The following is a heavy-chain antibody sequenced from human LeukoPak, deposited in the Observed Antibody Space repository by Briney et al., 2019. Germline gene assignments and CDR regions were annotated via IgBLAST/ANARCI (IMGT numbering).Heavy chain of an antibody. J-gene: IGHJ4*02. Sequence: GGSLRLSCAASGFTFSSYAMSWVRQAPGKGLGWVSAISGSGSAYYADSVKGRFTISRDNSKNTLYLQMNSLRAEDTAVYYCAKRGAEVGATVAPGDYWGQGTLLTVSS. CDR2: ISGSGSA. CDR3: AKRGAEVGATVAPGDY. D-gene: IGHD1-26*01. CDR1: GFTFSSYA. V-gene: IGHV3-23*01.